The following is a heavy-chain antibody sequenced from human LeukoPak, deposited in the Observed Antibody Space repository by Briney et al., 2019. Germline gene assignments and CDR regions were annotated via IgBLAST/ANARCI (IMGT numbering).Heavy chain of an antibody. Sequence: GASVKVSCKASGYTFTSYYMHWVRQAPGQGLEWMGIINPSGGSTSYAQKFQGRVTMTRDTSTSTVYMELSSLRSEDTAVYYCARDGSFIAAYYGMDVWGQGTTVTVSS. J-gene: IGHJ6*02. D-gene: IGHD6-6*01. CDR1: GYTFTSYY. CDR2: INPSGGST. CDR3: ARDGSFIAAYYGMDV. V-gene: IGHV1-46*01.